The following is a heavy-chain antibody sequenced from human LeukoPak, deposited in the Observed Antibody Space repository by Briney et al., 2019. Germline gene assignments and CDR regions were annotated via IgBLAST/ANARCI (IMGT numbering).Heavy chain of an antibody. CDR1: GGSMSSSSYY. J-gene: IGHJ1*01. Sequence: SGTLSLTCTVSGGSMSSSSYYWGWIRQPPGKGLEWIGEIYHSGSTNYNPSLKSRVTISVDKSKNQFSLKLSSVTAADTAVYYCARKASNISSSGWHNAEYFQHWGQGTLVTVSS. V-gene: IGHV4-39*07. CDR3: ARKASNISSSGWHNAEYFQH. D-gene: IGHD6-19*01. CDR2: IYHSGST.